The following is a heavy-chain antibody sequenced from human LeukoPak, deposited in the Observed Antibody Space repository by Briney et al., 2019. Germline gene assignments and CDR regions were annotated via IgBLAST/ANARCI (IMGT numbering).Heavy chain of an antibody. CDR2: MSYSGST. Sequence: PSETLSLTCTVSGGYISSSSYFWAWIRQPPGKGLECIGSMSYSGSTYYNPSLKSRVTISVGTSKNQFSLKLTSVTAADTAVYYCARHLRSVYDPRAFDYWGQGTLVTVSS. V-gene: IGHV4-39*01. J-gene: IGHJ4*02. CDR3: ARHLRSVYDPRAFDY. CDR1: GGYISSSSYF. D-gene: IGHD5/OR15-5a*01.